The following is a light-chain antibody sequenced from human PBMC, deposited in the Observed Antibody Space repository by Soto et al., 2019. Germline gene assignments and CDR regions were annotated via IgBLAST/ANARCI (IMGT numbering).Light chain of an antibody. Sequence: EIVLTQSPATLSLSPGEGATLSCRASQSVGSLLAWYQQKPGQAPRLVIYDASNRATGIPARFSGSGSGTDVTLTISSLEPEDFAVYYCQQRSNWPITFGQGTRLEFK. CDR3: QQRSNWPIT. CDR2: DAS. CDR1: QSVGSL. J-gene: IGKJ5*01. V-gene: IGKV3-11*01.